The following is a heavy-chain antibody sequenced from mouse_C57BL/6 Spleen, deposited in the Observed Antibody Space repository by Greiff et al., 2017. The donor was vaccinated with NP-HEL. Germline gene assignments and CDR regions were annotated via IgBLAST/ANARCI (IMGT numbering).Heavy chain of an antibody. J-gene: IGHJ3*01. CDR2: IDPETGGT. Sequence: VKLQESGAELVRPGASVTLSCKASGYTFTDYEMHWVKQTPVHGLEWIGAIDPETGGTAYNQKFKGKAILTADKSSSTAYMELRSLTSEDSAVYYCTSRSTMVPFAYWGQGTLVTVSA. V-gene: IGHV1-15*01. CDR3: TSRSTMVPFAY. D-gene: IGHD2-1*01. CDR1: GYTFTDYE.